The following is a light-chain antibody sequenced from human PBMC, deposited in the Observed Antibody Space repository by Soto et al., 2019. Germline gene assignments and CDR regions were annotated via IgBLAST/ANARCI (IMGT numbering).Light chain of an antibody. J-gene: IGKJ1*01. Sequence: DIQMTQFPSSLSASVGDRVTITCRASESINNYLNWYKQKPGKAPNLLIYAASTLQNGVPSRFSGSGSGTDFTLTISSLQPEDFATYFCQQTYSNRAFGQGTKVDI. CDR2: AAS. V-gene: IGKV1-39*01. CDR1: ESINNY. CDR3: QQTYSNRA.